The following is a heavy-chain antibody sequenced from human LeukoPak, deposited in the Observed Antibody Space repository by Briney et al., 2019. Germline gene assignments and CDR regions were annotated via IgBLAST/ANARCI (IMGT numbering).Heavy chain of an antibody. D-gene: IGHD4-11*01. J-gene: IGHJ6*03. CDR2: ISYDAINK. CDR1: GFTFRSYA. CDR3: ARGVPKTSYYYYYMDV. Sequence: GGSLRLSCAASGFTFRSYAMHWVRQAPGKGLEWVAVISYDAINKYYADSVKGRFTISRDNSKNTLYLQMNSLRAEDTAVYYCARGVPKTSYYYYYMDVWGKGTTVTVSS. V-gene: IGHV3-30*03.